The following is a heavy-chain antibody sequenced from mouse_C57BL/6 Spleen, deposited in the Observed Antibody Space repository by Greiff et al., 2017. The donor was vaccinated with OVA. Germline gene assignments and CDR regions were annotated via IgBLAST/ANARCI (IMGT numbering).Heavy chain of an antibody. CDR3: ARELRREYYYAMDY. CDR1: GYTFTSYW. CDR2: IDPSDSET. V-gene: IGHV1-52*01. J-gene: IGHJ4*01. D-gene: IGHD3-2*02. Sequence: QVQLKQPGAELVRPGSSVKLSCKASGYTFTSYWMHWVKQRPIQGLEWIGNIDPSDSETHYNQKFKDKATLTVDKSSSTAYMQLSSLTSEDSAVYYCARELRREYYYAMDYWGQGTSVTVSS.